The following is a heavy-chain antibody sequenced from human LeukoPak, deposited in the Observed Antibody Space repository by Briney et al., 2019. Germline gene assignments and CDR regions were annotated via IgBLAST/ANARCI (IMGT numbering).Heavy chain of an antibody. D-gene: IGHD3-10*01. CDR2: IKQDGSEK. V-gene: IGHV3-7*01. CDR1: GFTFSSYW. CDR3: ARGQRITMVRGDGYYYMDV. Sequence: GGSLRLSCAASGFTFSSYWMSWVRQAPGKGLEWVANIKQDGSEKYYVDSVKGRFTISRDNAKNSLYLQMNSLRAEDTAVYYCARGQRITMVRGDGYYYMDVWGEGTTVTISS. J-gene: IGHJ6*03.